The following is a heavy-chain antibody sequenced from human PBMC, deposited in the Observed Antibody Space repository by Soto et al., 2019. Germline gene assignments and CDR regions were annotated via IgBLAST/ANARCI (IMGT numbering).Heavy chain of an antibody. CDR3: AAELGFGKLSVV. V-gene: IGHV1-69*01. Sequence: VQVVQSGVEVRRPQSSVKVSCKASGDTFKNCVISWVRQAPGQGLEWMGGIIPLFGTTDFAQRFQGRLTITTDESTTTAYMELSRLRSEDTATYYCAAELGFGKLSVVWGQGTTVIVSS. J-gene: IGHJ6*02. D-gene: IGHD3-10*01. CDR2: IIPLFGTT. CDR1: GDTFKNCV.